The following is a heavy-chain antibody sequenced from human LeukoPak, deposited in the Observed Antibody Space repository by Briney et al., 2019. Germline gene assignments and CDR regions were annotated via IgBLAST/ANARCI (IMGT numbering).Heavy chain of an antibody. CDR1: GYTFTSYD. CDR2: VNPNSGNT. CDR3: ARGRDNSGWYTSPYYYYYMDV. D-gene: IGHD6-19*01. J-gene: IGHJ6*03. Sequence: ASVKVSCKASGYTFTSYDINWVRQATGQGHEWMGWVNPNSGNTGYAQKFQGRVTMTRNTSISTAYMELSSLRSEDTAVYYCARGRDNSGWYTSPYYYYYMDVWGKGTTVTVSS. V-gene: IGHV1-8*01.